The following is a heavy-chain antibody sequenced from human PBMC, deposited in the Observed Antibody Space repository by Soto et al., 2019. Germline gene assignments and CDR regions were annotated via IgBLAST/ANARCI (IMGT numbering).Heavy chain of an antibody. D-gene: IGHD5-12*01. CDR3: AREGYPDAFDI. Sequence: EVQLVESGGGLVQPGGSLRLSCAASGFTFSDHYMDWVRQAPGKGLEWVGRTRNKANSYTTEYAASVKGRFTISGNDSKNSLYLQMNSLKTEDTAVYYCAREGYPDAFDIWGQGTMVTVSS. CDR2: TRNKANSYTT. J-gene: IGHJ3*02. CDR1: GFTFSDHY. V-gene: IGHV3-72*01.